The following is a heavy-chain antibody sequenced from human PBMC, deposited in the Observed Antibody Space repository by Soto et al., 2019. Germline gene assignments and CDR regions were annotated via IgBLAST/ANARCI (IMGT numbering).Heavy chain of an antibody. V-gene: IGHV3-23*01. CDR3: ASGGGYCQFDY. J-gene: IGHJ4*02. CDR1: GFTFSSYA. Sequence: EVQLLESGGGLVQPGGSLRLSCAASGFTFSSYAMSWVRQAPGKGLEWVSAISGSGGSTYYADSVKGRFTISRDNSKNTLHLEMNSLRAEDTAVYYCASGGGYCQFDYWGQGTLVTVSS. D-gene: IGHD5-12*01. CDR2: ISGSGGST.